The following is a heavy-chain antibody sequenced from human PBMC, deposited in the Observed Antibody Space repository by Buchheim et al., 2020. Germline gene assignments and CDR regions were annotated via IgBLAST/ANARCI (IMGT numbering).Heavy chain of an antibody. J-gene: IGHJ5*02. D-gene: IGHD5-18*01. CDR2: MHYSGNT. CDR1: GDSISRDNYY. CDR3: ARGYSYGYSYFDP. V-gene: IGHV4-39*07. Sequence: QLQLQESGPGLVKPSETLSLTCNVSGDSISRDNYYWGWIRQPPGKGLEWIGSMHYSGNTFYNPSLKSRVTISVDPSKNQISLKVKSVTAADTAVYYCARGYSYGYSYFDPWGQGTL.